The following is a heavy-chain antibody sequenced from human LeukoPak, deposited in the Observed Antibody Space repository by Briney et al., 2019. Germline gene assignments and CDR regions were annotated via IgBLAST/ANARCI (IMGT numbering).Heavy chain of an antibody. CDR3: ARHDCCSGDSRRSMDV. V-gene: IGHV4-59*08. CDR1: GGSLSSYY. Sequence: PSETLSLTCTVSGGSLSSYYWSWIRQPPGKGLEWIGYIYYSGSTNYNPSLTSRVTISVDTSKNPFSLKLSSVTAADTAVYYCARHDCCSGDSRRSMDVWGQGTTVTVSS. D-gene: IGHD2-15*01. CDR2: IYYSGST. J-gene: IGHJ6*02.